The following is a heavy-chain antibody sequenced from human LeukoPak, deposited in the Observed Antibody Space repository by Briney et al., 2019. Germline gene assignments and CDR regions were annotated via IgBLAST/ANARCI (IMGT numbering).Heavy chain of an antibody. V-gene: IGHV3-30*03. CDR3: ARDLGYCSGSTCYVGYFDY. D-gene: IGHD2-15*01. J-gene: IGHJ4*02. CDR2: ISYDGSNK. Sequence: GGSLRLSCAASGFTFSSYGMHWVRQAPGKGLEWVAVISYDGSNKYYADSVKGRFTISRDNSKNTLYLQMNSLRAEDAAVYYCARDLGYCSGSTCYVGYFDYWGQGTQVTVSS. CDR1: GFTFSSYG.